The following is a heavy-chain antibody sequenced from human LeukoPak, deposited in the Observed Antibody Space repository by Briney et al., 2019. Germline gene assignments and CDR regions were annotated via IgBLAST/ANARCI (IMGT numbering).Heavy chain of an antibody. CDR2: ISAYNGNT. D-gene: IGHD3-9*01. CDR3: ARGDDILTGYFRGFDY. CDR1: GYTFTSFG. V-gene: IGHV1-18*01. Sequence: ASVKVSCKASGYTFTSFGISWVRQAPGQGLEWMGWISAYNGNTNYAQKLQGRVTMTTHTSSTTAYMELRSLRSDDTALYFCARGDDILTGYFRGFDYWGQGTLVTVSS. J-gene: IGHJ4*02.